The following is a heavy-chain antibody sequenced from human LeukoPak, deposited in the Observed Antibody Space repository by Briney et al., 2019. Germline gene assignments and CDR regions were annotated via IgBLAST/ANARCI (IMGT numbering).Heavy chain of an antibody. CDR3: ARDRRGIAAAPYYFDY. CDR2: ISAYNGNT. J-gene: IGHJ4*02. Sequence: ASVKVSCKASGYTFTSYGISWVRQAPGQGLEWMGWISAYNGNTNYAQKLQGRVTMTTDTSTSTAYMELRSLRSDDTAVYYCARDRRGIAAAPYYFDYWGQGTLVTVSS. CDR1: GYTFTSYG. D-gene: IGHD6-13*01. V-gene: IGHV1-18*01.